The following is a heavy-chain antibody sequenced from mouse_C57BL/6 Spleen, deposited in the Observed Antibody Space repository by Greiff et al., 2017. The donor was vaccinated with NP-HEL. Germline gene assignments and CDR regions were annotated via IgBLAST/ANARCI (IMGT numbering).Heavy chain of an antibody. CDR2: IDPSDSYT. J-gene: IGHJ2*01. D-gene: IGHD2-14*01. CDR1: GYTFTSYW. V-gene: IGHV1-50*01. CDR3: ARWVLLYYFDY. Sequence: QVQLQQPGAELVKPGASVKLSCKASGYTFTSYWMQWVKQRPGQGLEWIGEIDPSDSYTNYNQKFKGKATLTVDTSSSTAYMQLSSLTSEDSAVYYCARWVLLYYFDYWGQGTTLTVSS.